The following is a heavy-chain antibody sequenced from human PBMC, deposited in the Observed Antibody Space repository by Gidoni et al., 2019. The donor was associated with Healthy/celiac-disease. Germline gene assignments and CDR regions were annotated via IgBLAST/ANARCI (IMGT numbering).Heavy chain of an antibody. CDR2: ISSSSSYT. CDR3: ARDTGLSSGGDFYFDY. V-gene: IGHV3-11*05. J-gene: IGHJ4*02. Sequence: QVQLVESGGGLVKPGGSLRLSCAASGFTFSDYYMSWIRQAPGKGLAGVSYISSSSSYTNYADSVKGRFTISRDNAKNSLYLQMNSLRAEDTAVYYCARDTGLSSGGDFYFDYWGQGTLVTVSS. D-gene: IGHD2-21*02. CDR1: GFTFSDYY.